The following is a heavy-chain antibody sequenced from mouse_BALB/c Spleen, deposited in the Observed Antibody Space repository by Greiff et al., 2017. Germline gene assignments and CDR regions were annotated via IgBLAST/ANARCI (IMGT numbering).Heavy chain of an antibody. D-gene: IGHD1-3*01. CDR1: GYTFTSYW. Sequence: QVQLQQSGAELARPGASVKLSCKASGYTFTSYWMQWVKQRPGQGLEWIGAIYPGDGDTRYTQKFKGKATLTADKSSSTAYMQLSSLASEDSAVYYCARYSGEWGQGTTLTVSS. CDR2: IYPGDGDT. CDR3: ARYSGE. J-gene: IGHJ2*01. V-gene: IGHV1-87*01.